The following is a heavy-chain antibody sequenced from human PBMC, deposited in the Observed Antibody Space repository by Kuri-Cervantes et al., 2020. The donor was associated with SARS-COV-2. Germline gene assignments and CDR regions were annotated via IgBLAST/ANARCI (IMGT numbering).Heavy chain of an antibody. Sequence: GESLKISCAASGFTFDDYGMSWVRQAPGKGLEWVSGINWNGGSTGYADSVKGRFTISSDNAKNSLYLQMNSLRAEDTALYYCARGDIAVDGALDYWGQGTLVTVSS. CDR1: GFTFDDYG. D-gene: IGHD6-19*01. V-gene: IGHV3-20*04. J-gene: IGHJ4*02. CDR2: INWNGGST. CDR3: ARGDIAVDGALDY.